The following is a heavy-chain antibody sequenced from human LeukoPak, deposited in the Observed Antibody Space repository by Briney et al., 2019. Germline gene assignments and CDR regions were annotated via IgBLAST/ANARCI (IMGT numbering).Heavy chain of an antibody. V-gene: IGHV3-30*04. Sequence: GGSLRLSCAASGFTFSSYAMHWVRQAPGKGLEWVAVISYDGSNKYYADSVKGRFTISRDNSKNTLYLQMNGLRAEDTAVYYCAREYGVQPFDYWGQGTLVTVSS. CDR1: GFTFSSYA. CDR2: ISYDGSNK. J-gene: IGHJ4*02. D-gene: IGHD4-17*01. CDR3: AREYGVQPFDY.